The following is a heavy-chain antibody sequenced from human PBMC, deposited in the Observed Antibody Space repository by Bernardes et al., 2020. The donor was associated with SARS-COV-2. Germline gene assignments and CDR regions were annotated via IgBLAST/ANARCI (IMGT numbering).Heavy chain of an antibody. Sequence: TLSLTCIVSGGSISGYYWGWIRQPPGKGLEWIGHIYHSGSTKYNPSLQSRLTISVDTSKNQFSLRLSSVTAADTAVYYCARVAKGVGASHAFDIWGQGTMVTVSS. CDR3: ARVAKGVGASHAFDI. CDR1: GGSISGYY. CDR2: IYHSGST. D-gene: IGHD1-26*01. J-gene: IGHJ3*02. V-gene: IGHV4-59*01.